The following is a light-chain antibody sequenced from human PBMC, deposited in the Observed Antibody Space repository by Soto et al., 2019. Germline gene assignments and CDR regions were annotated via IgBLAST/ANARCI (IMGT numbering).Light chain of an antibody. CDR3: QHLNSYPREVT. CDR1: QGIGSS. Sequence: DIQLTQSPSFLSASVGDRVTITCRASQGIGSSLAWYQQKPGNAPKILIYAAATLQGGVPSSFSGSGSGTEFTLTISIVQPEDFASYYCQHLNSYPREVTFGGGTKVEIK. V-gene: IGKV1-9*01. CDR2: AAA. J-gene: IGKJ4*01.